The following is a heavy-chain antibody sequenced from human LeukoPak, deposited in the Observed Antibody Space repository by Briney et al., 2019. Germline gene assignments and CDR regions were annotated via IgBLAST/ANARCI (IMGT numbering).Heavy chain of an antibody. D-gene: IGHD3-16*01. Sequence: GGSLRLSCAASGFTFSSYGMHWVRQAPGKGLEWVAVISYDGSNKYYADSVKGRFTISRDNSKNTLYLQMNSLRAEDTAVYYCAASGWGSHHDDAFDIWGQGTMVTVSS. CDR2: ISYDGSNK. CDR1: GFTFSSYG. V-gene: IGHV3-30*03. J-gene: IGHJ3*02. CDR3: AASGWGSHHDDAFDI.